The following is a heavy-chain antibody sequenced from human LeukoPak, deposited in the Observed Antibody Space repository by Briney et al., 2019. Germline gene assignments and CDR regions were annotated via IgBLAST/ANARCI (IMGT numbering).Heavy chain of an antibody. V-gene: IGHV2-5*01. CDR1: GFSLTTRGVG. J-gene: IGHJ5*02. CDR3: AHTRTAPGDLYSWFGT. D-gene: IGHD4-17*01. CDR2: IYWNDDR. Sequence: ESGPTLLKPTPTLTLTCTFSGFSLTTRGVGVGWIRQPPGRALEWLAVIYWNDDRRYSPSLKSRLTITKDTSKNQVVLIMTNMDPVDTATYFCAHTRTAPGDLYSWFGTGGQGTLVTVSS.